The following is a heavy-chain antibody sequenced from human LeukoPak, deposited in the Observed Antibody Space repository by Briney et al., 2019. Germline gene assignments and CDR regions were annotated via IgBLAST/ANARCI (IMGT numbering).Heavy chain of an antibody. D-gene: IGHD3-22*01. CDR3: ARRSDYYDSSGYYVPY. Sequence: ASVKVSCKASGYTFTSYGISWVRQAPGQGLEWMGWISAYNGNTNYAQKLQSRVTMTTDTSTSTAYMELRSLRSDDTAVYYCARRSDYYDSSGYYVPYWGQGTLVTVSS. CDR2: ISAYNGNT. J-gene: IGHJ4*02. V-gene: IGHV1-18*01. CDR1: GYTFTSYG.